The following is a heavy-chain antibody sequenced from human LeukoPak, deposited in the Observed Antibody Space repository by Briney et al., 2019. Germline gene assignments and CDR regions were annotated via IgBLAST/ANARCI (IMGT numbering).Heavy chain of an antibody. CDR3: AKGREPYYDSSAIDY. D-gene: IGHD3-22*01. CDR1: GFTFSSYG. Sequence: GGSLRLSCAASGFTFSSYGMNWVRQAPGKGLEWVSAISGSGGSTYYADSVKGRFTISRDNSKNTLYLQMNSLRAEDTAVYYCAKGREPYYDSSAIDYWGQGTLVTVSS. J-gene: IGHJ4*02. CDR2: ISGSGGST. V-gene: IGHV3-23*01.